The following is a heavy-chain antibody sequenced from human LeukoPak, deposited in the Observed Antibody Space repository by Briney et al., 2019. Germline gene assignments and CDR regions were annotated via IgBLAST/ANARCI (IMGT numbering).Heavy chain of an antibody. CDR3: ASDIVATSGDF. J-gene: IGHJ4*02. D-gene: IGHD5-12*01. Sequence: GGSLRLSCAASGFSFSDYYMSWICQAPGKGLEWVAYITSSGDDIYYADSVKGRFTISRDNAKNALFLRMNSLRVEDTATYYCASDIVATSGDFWGQGTLVSVSS. V-gene: IGHV3-11*01. CDR1: GFSFSDYY. CDR2: ITSSGDDI.